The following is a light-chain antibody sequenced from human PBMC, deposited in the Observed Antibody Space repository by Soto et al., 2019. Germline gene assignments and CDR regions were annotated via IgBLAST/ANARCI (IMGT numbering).Light chain of an antibody. CDR2: GDS. V-gene: IGLV1-40*01. Sequence: QAVVTQPPSVSGAPGQRVTISCTGSSSNIGAGYGVHWYIQLPGTAPKLLVYGDSNRPSGVPDRFSGSKSDTSASLAITGLQAEDEADYYCQSYDSSLSGVIFGGGTKVTV. J-gene: IGLJ2*01. CDR3: QSYDSSLSGVI. CDR1: SSNIGAGYG.